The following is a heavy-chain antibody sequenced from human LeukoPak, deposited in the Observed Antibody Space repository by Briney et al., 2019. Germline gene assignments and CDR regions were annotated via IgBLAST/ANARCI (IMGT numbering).Heavy chain of an antibody. CDR2: INPNSGGT. Sequence: ASVKVSCKASGYTFTGYYMHWVRQAPGQGLEWMGWINPNSGGTNYAQKFQGRVTMTRDTSISTAYMELSSLRSEDTAVYYCARTAGDYGSGSQFDYWGQGTLVTVSS. CDR3: ARTAGDYGSGSQFDY. D-gene: IGHD3-10*01. J-gene: IGHJ4*02. V-gene: IGHV1-2*02. CDR1: GYTFTGYY.